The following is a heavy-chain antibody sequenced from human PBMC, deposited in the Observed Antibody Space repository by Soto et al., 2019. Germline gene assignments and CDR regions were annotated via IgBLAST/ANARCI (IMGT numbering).Heavy chain of an antibody. Sequence: GSLRLSCAASGFTFSSYVMSWVRQAPGKGLEWVSSISSSGGNTYYADSVKGRFTISRDNSKNTLYLQMNSLRAEDTVVYYCAKDNPPESATYLQYDDSSGFDAYWGQGTLVTVSS. V-gene: IGHV3-23*01. CDR2: ISSSGGNT. D-gene: IGHD3-22*01. J-gene: IGHJ4*02. CDR1: GFTFSSYV. CDR3: AKDNPPESATYLQYDDSSGFDAY.